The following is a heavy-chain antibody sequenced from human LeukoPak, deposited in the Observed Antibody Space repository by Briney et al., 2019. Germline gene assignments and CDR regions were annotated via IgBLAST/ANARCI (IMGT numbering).Heavy chain of an antibody. J-gene: IGHJ4*02. Sequence: GGSLRLSCAASGFTFSSYGMHWVRQAPGKGLEWVAVIWYDGSNKYYADSVKGRFTISRDNSKNTLYLQMNSLRAEDTAVYYCARAPASYYCDSSGYYYFDYWGQGTLVTVSS. CDR2: IWYDGSNK. V-gene: IGHV3-33*01. CDR1: GFTFSSYG. D-gene: IGHD3-22*01. CDR3: ARAPASYYCDSSGYYYFDY.